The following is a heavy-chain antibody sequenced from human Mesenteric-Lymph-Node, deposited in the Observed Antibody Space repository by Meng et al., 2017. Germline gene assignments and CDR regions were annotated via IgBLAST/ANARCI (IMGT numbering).Heavy chain of an antibody. J-gene: IGHJ6*02. Sequence: SETLSLTCTVSGGSISSGGYYWSWIRQHPGKGLEWIGYIYYSGSTYYNPSLKSRVTISVDTSISTAYMELSSLRSEDTAVYYCARVYSRGRSSGWYGAYYYYGMDVWGQGTTVTVSS. CDR3: ARVYSRGRSSGWYGAYYYYGMDV. CDR1: GGSISSGGYY. CDR2: IYYSGST. V-gene: IGHV4-31*03. D-gene: IGHD6-19*01.